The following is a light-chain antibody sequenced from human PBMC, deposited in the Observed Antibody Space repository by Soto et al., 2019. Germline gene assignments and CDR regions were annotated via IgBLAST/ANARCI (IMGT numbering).Light chain of an antibody. CDR2: EVS. J-gene: IGLJ1*01. CDR1: SSDVGDYNS. Sequence: QSALTQPASVSGSPGQSITISCTGTSSDVGDYNSVSWYQHRPGKAPKLIIYEVSNRPSGVPDRFSGSKSGNTASLTVSGLQAEDEADYYCSSYAGSNNLVFGTGTKGTGL. V-gene: IGLV2-8*01. CDR3: SSYAGSNNLV.